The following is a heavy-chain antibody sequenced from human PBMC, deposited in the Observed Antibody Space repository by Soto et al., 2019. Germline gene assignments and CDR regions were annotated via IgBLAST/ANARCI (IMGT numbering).Heavy chain of an antibody. CDR3: ARAGYDILTGYYRSRLFDY. J-gene: IGHJ4*02. D-gene: IGHD3-9*01. CDR1: GYTFTSYG. V-gene: IGHV1-18*01. CDR2: ISAYNGNT. Sequence: ASVKVSCKASGYTFTSYGISWVRQAPGQGLEWMGWISAYNGNTNYAQKLQGRVTMTTDTSTSTAYMELRSLRSDDTAVYYCARAGYDILTGYYRSRLFDYWGQGTLVTVSS.